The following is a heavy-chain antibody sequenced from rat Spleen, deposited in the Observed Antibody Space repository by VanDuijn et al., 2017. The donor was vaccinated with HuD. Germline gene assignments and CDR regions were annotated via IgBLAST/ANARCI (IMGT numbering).Heavy chain of an antibody. CDR1: GFSLTSYN. CDR3: ARNNDYFDY. D-gene: IGHD1-10*01. CDR2: MRSGGST. J-gene: IGHJ2*01. Sequence: VQLKESGPGLVQPSETLSLTCTVSGFSLTSYNVHWVRQPPGKGLEWMGVMRSGGSTDYNSALKSRLSISRDISKSQVFLKMNSLQTEDTATYYCARNNDYFDYWGQGVMVTVSS. V-gene: IGHV2-45*01.